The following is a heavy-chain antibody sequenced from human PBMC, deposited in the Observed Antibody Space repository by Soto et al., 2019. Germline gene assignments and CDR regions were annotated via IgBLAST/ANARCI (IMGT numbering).Heavy chain of an antibody. CDR2: ISVSGSST. CDR3: AFSKRFELPDY. D-gene: IGHD2-15*01. CDR1: GFTFSNYA. J-gene: IGHJ4*02. V-gene: IGHV3-23*01. Sequence: GGSLRLSCAASGFTFSNYAMNWVRQAPGKGLEWISSISVSGSSTYYADSVRGRFAISRDNSKNTLYLQMNSLRAEDTALYYCAFSKRFELPDYWGQGTLVTVSS.